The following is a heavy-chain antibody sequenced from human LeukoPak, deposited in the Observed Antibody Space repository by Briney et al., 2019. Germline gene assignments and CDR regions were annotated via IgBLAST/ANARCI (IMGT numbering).Heavy chain of an antibody. Sequence: GGSLRLSCAASGFTFSNYAMSWVRQAPGKGLEWVSAISGREGTSYYADSVKGRFSISRDNSANTLYLQLNSLGADDTAIYYCAKERVATTRPYFFDYWGQGTLVTVSS. CDR3: AKERVATTRPYFFDY. CDR1: GFTFSNYA. J-gene: IGHJ4*02. D-gene: IGHD1-1*01. V-gene: IGHV3-23*01. CDR2: ISGREGTS.